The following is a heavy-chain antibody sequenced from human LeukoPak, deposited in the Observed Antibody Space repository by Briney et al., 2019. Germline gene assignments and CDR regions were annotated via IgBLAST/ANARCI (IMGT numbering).Heavy chain of an antibody. J-gene: IGHJ5*02. V-gene: IGHV4-34*01. D-gene: IGHD5-12*01. CDR3: ARVIPRGSWLRGRIWFDP. Sequence: PSETLSLTCAVYGGSFSGYYWSWIRQPPGKGLEWIGEINHSGSTNYNPSLKSRVTISVDTSKNQFSLKLSSVTAADTAVYYCARVIPRGSWLRGRIWFDPWAREPWSPSPQ. CDR2: INHSGST. CDR1: GGSFSGYY.